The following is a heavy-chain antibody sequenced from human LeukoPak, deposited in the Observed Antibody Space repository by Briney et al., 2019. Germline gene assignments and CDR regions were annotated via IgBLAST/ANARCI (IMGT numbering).Heavy chain of an antibody. J-gene: IGHJ4*02. CDR2: IYYSGST. Sequence: SETLSLTCTVSGGSISSYYWSWIRQPPRKGLEWIGYIYYSGSTNYNPSLKSRVTISVDTSKNQFSLKLSSVTAADTAVYYCARVARRYYFDYWGQGTLVTVSS. CDR1: GGSISSYY. CDR3: ARVARRYYFDY. V-gene: IGHV4-59*01.